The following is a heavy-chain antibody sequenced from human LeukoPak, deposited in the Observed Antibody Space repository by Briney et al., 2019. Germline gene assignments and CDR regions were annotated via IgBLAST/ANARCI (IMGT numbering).Heavy chain of an antibody. CDR2: IYSTGNT. D-gene: IGHD5-18*01. CDR1: GGSISSGDRY. Sequence: SETLSLTCTVSGGSISSGDRYWSWIRQSPGKGLEWIGYIYSTGNTYYNPSLKSRVIISVDTSKNQFSLELNSVTAADTAVYYCARDSYSYGYGGFDYWGQGILVSVSS. J-gene: IGHJ4*02. V-gene: IGHV4-30-4*01. CDR3: ARDSYSYGYGGFDY.